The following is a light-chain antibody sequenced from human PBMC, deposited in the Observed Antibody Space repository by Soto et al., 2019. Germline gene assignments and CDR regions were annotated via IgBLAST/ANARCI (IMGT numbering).Light chain of an antibody. CDR3: QQYGSSPTWT. Sequence: ESVLTQSPGTLSLSPGERATLSCRAGQSVSSNYLAWYQQKPGQAPRLLIYGASTRASGIPDRFSGSGSGTDFTLTISRLEPEDSALYYCQQYGSSPTWTFGQGTKVDIK. CDR1: QSVSSNY. V-gene: IGKV3-20*01. J-gene: IGKJ1*01. CDR2: GAS.